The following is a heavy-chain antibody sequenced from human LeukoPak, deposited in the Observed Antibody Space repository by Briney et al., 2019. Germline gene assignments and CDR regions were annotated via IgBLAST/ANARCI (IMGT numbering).Heavy chain of an antibody. CDR3: ATDQPVVPIVTSVDY. Sequence: GGSLRLSCAASGFSFSSYSMNWVRQAPGRGLEWVSSISSSSSYIYYADSVKGRFTISRDNAKNSLYLHMNSLRAEDTAVYYCATDQPVVPIVTSVDYWGQGTLVTVSS. CDR1: GFSFSSYS. CDR2: ISSSSSYI. V-gene: IGHV3-21*01. J-gene: IGHJ4*02. D-gene: IGHD2-2*01.